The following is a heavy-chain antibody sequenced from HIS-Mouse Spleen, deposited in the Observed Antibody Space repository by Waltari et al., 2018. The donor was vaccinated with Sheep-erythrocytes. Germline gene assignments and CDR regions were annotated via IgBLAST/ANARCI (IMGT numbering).Heavy chain of an antibody. V-gene: IGHV4-39*01. CDR2: IYYSGST. Sequence: QLQLQESGPGLVKPSETLSLTCTVSGGPISSSSYYWGWIRQPPGKGLEWIGSIYYSGSTYYNPSLKSRVTISVDTSKNQFSLKLSSVTAADTAVYYCARHKDTAMVHFDYWGQGTLVTVSS. CDR3: ARHKDTAMVHFDY. D-gene: IGHD5-18*01. J-gene: IGHJ4*02. CDR1: GGPISSSSYY.